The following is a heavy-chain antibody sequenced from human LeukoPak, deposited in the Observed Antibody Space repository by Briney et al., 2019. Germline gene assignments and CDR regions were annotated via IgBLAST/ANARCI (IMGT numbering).Heavy chain of an antibody. J-gene: IGHJ5*02. CDR3: ARGTMVRGVIAWVNWFDP. D-gene: IGHD3-10*01. CDR2: INHSGST. CDR1: GGSFNGYY. V-gene: IGHV4-34*01. Sequence: SETLSLTCAVYGGSFNGYYWSWIRQPPGKGLEWIGEINHSGSTNYNPSLKSRVTISVDTSKNQFSLKLSSVTAADTAVYYCARGTMVRGVIAWVNWFDPWGQGTLVTVSS.